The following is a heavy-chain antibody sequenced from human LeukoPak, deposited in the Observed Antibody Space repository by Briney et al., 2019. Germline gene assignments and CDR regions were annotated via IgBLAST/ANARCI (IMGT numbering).Heavy chain of an antibody. Sequence: ASVKVSCKASGYTFIGYYMHWVRQAPGQGLEWMGWINTNTGTSGSDQGFTGRFVFSLDTSVSTAYLQINSLKAEDTAVYYCARVGHYHDSSGYFLDYWGQGTLVTVSS. CDR2: INTNTGTS. CDR3: ARVGHYHDSSGYFLDY. J-gene: IGHJ4*02. V-gene: IGHV7-4-1*02. D-gene: IGHD3-22*01. CDR1: GYTFIGYY.